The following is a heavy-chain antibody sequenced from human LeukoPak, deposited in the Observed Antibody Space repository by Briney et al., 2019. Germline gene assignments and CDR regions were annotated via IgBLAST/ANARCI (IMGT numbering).Heavy chain of an antibody. J-gene: IGHJ4*02. CDR3: APGPGSGYYRVGTYFDY. CDR1: GYTFTGYY. D-gene: IGHD5-12*01. CDR2: INPNSGGT. Sequence: ASVKVSCKASGYTFTGYYMHWVRQAPGQGLEWMGWINPNSGGTNYAQKFQGRVTMTRDTSISTAYMELSRLRSDDTAVYYCAPGPGSGYYRVGTYFDYWGQGTLVTVSS. V-gene: IGHV1-2*02.